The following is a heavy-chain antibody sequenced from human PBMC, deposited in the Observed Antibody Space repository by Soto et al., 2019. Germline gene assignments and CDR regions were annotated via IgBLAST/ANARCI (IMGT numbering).Heavy chain of an antibody. CDR3: ARDPWAADY. CDR1: GFTVSTKY. CDR2: IYSGGST. D-gene: IGHD3-16*01. J-gene: IGHJ4*02. V-gene: IGHV3-66*01. Sequence: EVQLVESGGGLVQPGGSLRLSGAASGFTVSTKYMSWVRQAPGKGMEWVSVIYSGGSTFYADSVRGRFTISRDNSKNTVNLQMNSLRDEDTAVYYCARDPWAADYWGQGTLVTVSS.